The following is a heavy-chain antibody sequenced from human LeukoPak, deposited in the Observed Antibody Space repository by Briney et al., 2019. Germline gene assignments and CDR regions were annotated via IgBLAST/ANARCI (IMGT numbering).Heavy chain of an antibody. V-gene: IGHV4-34*01. CDR2: INPSGGT. D-gene: IGHD5-18*01. CDR1: GGSFSDYS. Sequence: SETLSLTCAVYGGSFSDYSWSWIRQPPGKGLDSIGEINPSGGTNHNPSLMSRVSMSVDTSKNQITLRVSSVTAADTAVYYCARVGYSFSINDWSRIGLGAYPTKYYYYMDVWGKGTTVTVSS. J-gene: IGHJ6*03. CDR3: ARVGYSFSINDWSRIGLGAYPTKYYYYMDV.